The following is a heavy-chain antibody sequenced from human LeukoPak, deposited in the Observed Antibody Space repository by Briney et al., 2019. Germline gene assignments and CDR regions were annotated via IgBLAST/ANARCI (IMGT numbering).Heavy chain of an antibody. V-gene: IGHV1-2*06. CDR2: INPNSGGT. Sequence: ASVKVSCKASGYTFTGYYMHWVRQAPGQGLEWMGRINPNSGGTNYAQKFQGRGTMTRDTAISTAYMELSRLRSDDTAVYYCASDSSADAFDIWGQGTMVTVSS. J-gene: IGHJ3*02. D-gene: IGHD6-19*01. CDR1: GYTFTGYY. CDR3: ASDSSADAFDI.